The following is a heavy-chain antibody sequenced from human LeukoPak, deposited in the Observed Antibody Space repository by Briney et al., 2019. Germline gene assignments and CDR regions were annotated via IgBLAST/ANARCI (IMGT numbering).Heavy chain of an antibody. CDR3: ARGDYDFWSGYYNWFDP. D-gene: IGHD3-3*01. V-gene: IGHV1-18*01. Sequence: ASVTVSCKASGYTFTSYGISWVRQAPGQGLEWMGWISAYNGNTNYAQKLQGRVTMTTDTSTSTAYMELRSLRSDDTAVYYCARGDYDFWSGYYNWFDPWGQGTLVTVSS. CDR2: ISAYNGNT. J-gene: IGHJ5*02. CDR1: GYTFTSYG.